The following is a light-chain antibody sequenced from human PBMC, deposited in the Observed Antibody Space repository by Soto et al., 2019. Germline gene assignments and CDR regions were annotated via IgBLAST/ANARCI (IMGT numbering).Light chain of an antibody. CDR2: DVN. J-gene: IGLJ1*01. CDR3: AAWDDSLNGLV. V-gene: IGLV2-14*01. CDR1: SSDVGRYNY. Sequence: QSALTQPASVSGSPGQSITISCTGTSSDVGRYNYVSWYQQHPGKAPKLMIYDVNNRPSGVSNRFSGSKSGNTASLTISGLQAEDEADYYCAAWDDSLNGLVFGTGTKVTVL.